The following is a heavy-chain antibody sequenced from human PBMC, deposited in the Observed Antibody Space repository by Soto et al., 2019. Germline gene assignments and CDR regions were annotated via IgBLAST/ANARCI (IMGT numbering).Heavy chain of an antibody. V-gene: IGHV4-39*01. CDR1: GGSISSSSYY. J-gene: IGHJ6*03. Sequence: SETLSLTCTVSGGSISSSSYYWGWIRQPPGKGLEWIGSIYYSGSTYYNPSLKSRVTISVDTSKNQFSLKLSSVTAADTAVYYCARAVRFRGYYYYMDVWGKGTTVTVSS. CDR2: IYYSGST. D-gene: IGHD3-3*01. CDR3: ARAVRFRGYYYYMDV.